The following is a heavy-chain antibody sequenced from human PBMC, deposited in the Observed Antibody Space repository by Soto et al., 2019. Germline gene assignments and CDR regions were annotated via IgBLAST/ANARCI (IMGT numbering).Heavy chain of an antibody. J-gene: IGHJ5*02. CDR2: IYYSGST. Sequence: QVQLQESGPGLVKPSQTLSLTCTVSGGSISSGGYYWSWIRQHPGKVLEWIGYIYYSGSTYYNPSLKSRVTRSVDTSKNQCSLKLSSVTAADTAVYYCARVSRYSYVSNWFDPCGQGTLVTVSS. CDR1: GGSISSGGYY. V-gene: IGHV4-31*03. CDR3: ARVSRYSYVSNWFDP. D-gene: IGHD5-18*01.